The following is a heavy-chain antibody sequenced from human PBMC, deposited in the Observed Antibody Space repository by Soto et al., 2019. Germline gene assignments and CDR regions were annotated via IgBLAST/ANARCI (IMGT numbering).Heavy chain of an antibody. Sequence: QVQLQESGPGLVKPSQTLSLTCTVSGGSISSSDHYWSWIRQHPGKGLEWIGYIHYSGGTYYVQPLKSRVTISVDTSKNQFSLKLSSVTAADTAVYYCARTYGGYHNYWDQGTLVTVSS. CDR3: ARTYGGYHNY. D-gene: IGHD2-15*01. V-gene: IGHV4-31*03. J-gene: IGHJ4*02. CDR2: IHYSGGT. CDR1: GGSISSSDHY.